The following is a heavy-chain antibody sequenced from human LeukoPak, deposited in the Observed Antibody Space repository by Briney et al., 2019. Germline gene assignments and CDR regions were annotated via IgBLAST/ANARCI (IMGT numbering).Heavy chain of an antibody. CDR3: ASGPLYSGYGI. J-gene: IGHJ4*02. D-gene: IGHD5-12*01. V-gene: IGHV1-69*13. CDR1: GGTFSSYA. CDR2: IIPIFGTA. Sequence: GASVKVSCKASGGTFSSYAICWVRQAPGQGLEWMGGIIPIFGTANYAQKFQGRVAITADESTSTAYMELSSLRSEDTAVYYCASGPLYSGYGIWGQGTLVTVSS.